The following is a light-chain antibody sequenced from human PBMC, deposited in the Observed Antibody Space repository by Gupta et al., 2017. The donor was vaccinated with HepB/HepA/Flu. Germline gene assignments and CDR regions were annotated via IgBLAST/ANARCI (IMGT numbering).Light chain of an antibody. V-gene: IGLV2-11*01. Sequence: QSALTQPRSVSGSPVQSVTIACTGTSSDVGGNNCVSWYQQPPGKAPKLMIYEVSKRSSGVPDRFSGSKSGNKASLTISGPQAEDESDYYCWLYEGSYIWVFGTGTKLTVL. CDR3: WLYEGSYIWV. J-gene: IGLJ3*02. CDR2: EVS. CDR1: SSDVGGNNC.